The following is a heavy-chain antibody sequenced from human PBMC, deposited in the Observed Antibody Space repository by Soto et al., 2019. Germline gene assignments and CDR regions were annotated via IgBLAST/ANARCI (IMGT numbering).Heavy chain of an antibody. V-gene: IGHV3-21*01. CDR1: GFTFSSYS. Sequence: GGSLRLSCAASGFTFSSYSMNWVRQAPGKGLEWVSSISSSSSYIYYADSVKGRFTISRDNAKNSLYLQMNSLRAEDTAVYYCARDTPGAPGGYWYFDLWGRGTLVTVSS. D-gene: IGHD1-26*01. CDR2: ISSSSSYI. CDR3: ARDTPGAPGGYWYFDL. J-gene: IGHJ2*01.